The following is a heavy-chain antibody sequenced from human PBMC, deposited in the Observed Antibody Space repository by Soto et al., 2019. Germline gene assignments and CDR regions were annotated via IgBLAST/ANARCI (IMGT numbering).Heavy chain of an antibody. V-gene: IGHV3-7*03. CDR1: GFTFSSYW. D-gene: IGHD2-2*01. CDR2: IKQDGSQK. J-gene: IGHJ4*02. CDR3: ATYHPFDY. Sequence: PGGSLRLSCADSGFTFSSYWMSWVRQAPGKGLEWVAYIKQDGSQKDYVDSVKGRFTISRDNAKNSLYLQMSSPRAEDTAVYYCATYHPFDYWGQGTLVTVSS.